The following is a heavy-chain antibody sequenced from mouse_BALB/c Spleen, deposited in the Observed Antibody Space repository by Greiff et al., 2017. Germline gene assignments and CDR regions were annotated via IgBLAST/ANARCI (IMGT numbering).Heavy chain of an antibody. CDR1: GYTFTSYY. CDR3: ARDYDGFAY. Sequence: VQLQQSGPELVKPGASVRISCKASGYTFTSYYIHWVKQRPGQGLEWIGWIYPGNVNTKYNEKFKDKATLTVDKSSSTAYMQLSSPTSEDSAVYYCARDYDGFAYWGQGTLVTVSA. J-gene: IGHJ3*01. V-gene: IGHV1S56*01. CDR2: IYPGNVNT. D-gene: IGHD2-4*01.